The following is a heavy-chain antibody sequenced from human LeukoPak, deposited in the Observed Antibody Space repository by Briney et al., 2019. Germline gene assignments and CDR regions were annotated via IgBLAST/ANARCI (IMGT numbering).Heavy chain of an antibody. J-gene: IGHJ2*01. Sequence: GSLRLSCAASGFTFSSYGMHWVRQAPGKGLEWVAVISYDGSNKYYADSVKGRFTISRDNSKNTLYLQMNSRRAEDTAVYYCAKDGNPGGVRFLEWLSWYFDLWGRGTLVTVSS. D-gene: IGHD3-3*01. V-gene: IGHV3-30*18. CDR3: AKDGNPGGVRFLEWLSWYFDL. CDR2: ISYDGSNK. CDR1: GFTFSSYG.